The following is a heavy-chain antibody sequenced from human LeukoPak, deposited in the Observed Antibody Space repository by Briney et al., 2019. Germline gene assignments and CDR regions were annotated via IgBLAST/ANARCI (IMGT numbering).Heavy chain of an antibody. CDR3: ARVSGSYPNFKFDY. Sequence: ASVKVSCKASGYTFTSYAMNWARQAPGQGLEWMGWINTNTGNPTYAQGFTGRFVFSLDTSVSTAYLQISSLKAEDTAVYYCARVSGSYPNFKFDYWGQGTLVTVSS. V-gene: IGHV7-4-1*02. CDR2: INTNTGNP. J-gene: IGHJ4*02. D-gene: IGHD1-26*01. CDR1: GYTFTSYA.